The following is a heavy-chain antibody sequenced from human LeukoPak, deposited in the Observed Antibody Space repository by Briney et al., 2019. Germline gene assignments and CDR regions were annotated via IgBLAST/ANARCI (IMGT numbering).Heavy chain of an antibody. CDR3: ARRTSARHWFDP. CDR2: IYPGDSDT. V-gene: IGHV5-51*01. J-gene: IGHJ5*02. Sequence: GESLKISCKGSGYSFTNYWIDWVRQVPGKGLEWMGIIYPGDSDTRCSPSFRGQVTISVDKSINTAYLQWNSLQASDTAMYYCARRTSARHWFDPWGQGTLVTVSS. CDR1: GYSFTNYW.